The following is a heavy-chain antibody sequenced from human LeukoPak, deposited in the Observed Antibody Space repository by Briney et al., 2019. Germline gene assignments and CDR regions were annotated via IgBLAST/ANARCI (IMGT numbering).Heavy chain of an antibody. D-gene: IGHD4-17*01. CDR1: GFTFSSYE. CDR3: ARISTTVTSNY. J-gene: IGHJ4*02. CDR2: ISNSGRTK. V-gene: IGHV3-48*03. Sequence: LRLSCAASGFTFSSYEMNWVRQAPGKGLEWVSYISNSGRTKYYADSVKGRFTISRDNAKNSLYLQMNSLRAEDTAVYYCARISTTVTSNYWGQGTLVTVSS.